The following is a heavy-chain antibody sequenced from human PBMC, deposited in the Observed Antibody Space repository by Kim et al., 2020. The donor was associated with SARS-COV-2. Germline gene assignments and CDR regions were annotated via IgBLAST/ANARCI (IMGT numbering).Heavy chain of an antibody. D-gene: IGHD2-15*01. CDR3: VRLVVAAPLAF. V-gene: IGHV3-74*01. J-gene: IGHJ4*02. CDR1: GFTFSSYW. CDR2: ISTDGSST. Sequence: GGSLRLSCAASGFTFSSYWMHWVRQVPGKGLVWVSRISTDGSSTSYADSVKGRFTISRDNAKNTLYLQMNSLRVEDTAVYYCVRLVVAAPLAFWGLGTL.